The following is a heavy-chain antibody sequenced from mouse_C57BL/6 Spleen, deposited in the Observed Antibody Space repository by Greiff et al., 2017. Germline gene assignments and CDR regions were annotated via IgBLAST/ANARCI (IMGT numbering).Heavy chain of an antibody. V-gene: IGHV1-64*01. CDR2: IHPNSGST. J-gene: IGHJ2*01. CDR3: AREGITTVVESY. CDR1: GYTFTSYW. D-gene: IGHD1-1*01. Sequence: QVQLKQPGAELVKPGASVKLSCKASGYTFTSYWMHWVKQRPGQGLEWIGMIHPNSGSTNYNEKFKSKATLTVDKSSSTAYMQLSSLTSEDSAVYYCAREGITTVVESYWGQGTTLTVSS.